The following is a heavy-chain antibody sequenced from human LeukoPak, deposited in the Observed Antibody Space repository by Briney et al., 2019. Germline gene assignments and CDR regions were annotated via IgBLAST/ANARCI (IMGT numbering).Heavy chain of an antibody. V-gene: IGHV1-69*13. CDR1: GGTFSSYA. Sequence: ASVKVSCKASGGTFSSYAISWVRQAPGQGLEWMGGIIPIFGTANYAQKFQGRVTITADGSTSTAYMELSSLRSEDTAVYYCARGGYCSSTSCYDVWGQGTMVTVSS. CDR2: IIPIFGTA. J-gene: IGHJ3*01. CDR3: ARGGYCSSTSCYDV. D-gene: IGHD2-2*01.